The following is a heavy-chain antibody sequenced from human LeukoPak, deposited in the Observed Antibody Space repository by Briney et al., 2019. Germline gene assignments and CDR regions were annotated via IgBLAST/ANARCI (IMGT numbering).Heavy chain of an antibody. D-gene: IGHD2-2*01. Sequence: GASVKVSCKASGYTFTSYDINWVRQATGQGLEWMGLMNPKNGHTVFAQKFQDRVTMTRDTSITTAYLELSSLRSEDTAVYYCARNLMYCASTTCYLDCWGQGTVVTVSS. CDR3: ARNLMYCASTTCYLDC. V-gene: IGHV1-8*01. CDR2: MNPKNGHT. CDR1: GYTFTSYD. J-gene: IGHJ4*02.